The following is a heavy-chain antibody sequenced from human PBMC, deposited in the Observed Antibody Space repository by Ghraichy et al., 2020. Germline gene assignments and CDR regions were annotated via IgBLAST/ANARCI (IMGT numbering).Heavy chain of an antibody. CDR3: AATPYYHGSGSYLDY. J-gene: IGHJ4*02. V-gene: IGHV3-23*01. CDR1: GFTFSSYA. Sequence: GESLNISCAASGFTFSSYAMIWVRQAPGKGLEWVSSISGSSYSTYYTESVTGRFTISRDNSKNKLYLQMNSLRAEDTAVYYCAATPYYHGSGSYLDYWGQGTLVTVSS. CDR2: ISGSSYST. D-gene: IGHD3-10*01.